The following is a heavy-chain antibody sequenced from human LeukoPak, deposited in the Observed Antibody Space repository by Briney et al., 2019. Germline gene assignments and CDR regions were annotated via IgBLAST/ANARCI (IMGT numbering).Heavy chain of an antibody. CDR3: ARTREYCRGGSCYSDAFDI. Sequence: GGSLRLACAASGFTVSSNYMSWVRQAPGKGLEWVSVIYSGGSTYYADSVKGRFTISRDNSKNTLYLQMNNLRAEDTAVYYCARTREYCRGGSCYSDAFDIWGQGTMVTVSS. J-gene: IGHJ3*02. CDR2: IYSGGST. CDR1: GFTVSSNY. D-gene: IGHD2-15*01. V-gene: IGHV3-53*01.